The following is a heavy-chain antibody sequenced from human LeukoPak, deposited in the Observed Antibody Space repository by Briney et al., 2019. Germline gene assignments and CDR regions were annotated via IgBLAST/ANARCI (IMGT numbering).Heavy chain of an antibody. J-gene: IGHJ5*02. D-gene: IGHD6-13*01. CDR2: ITTSDSPI. CDR3: VRGGAGPGSNWFDP. CDR1: GFTFRSYG. Sequence: GGSLRLSCAASGFTFRSYGMNWVRQAPDKGLEWLSYITTSDSPIYYADSVKGRFTVSRGNAKNSLYLQMNGLTAEDTAVYYCVRGGAGPGSNWFDPWGQGTLVTVSS. V-gene: IGHV3-48*03.